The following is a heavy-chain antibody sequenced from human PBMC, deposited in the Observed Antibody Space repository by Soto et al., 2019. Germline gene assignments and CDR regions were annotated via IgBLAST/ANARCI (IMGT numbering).Heavy chain of an antibody. Sequence: SETLSLTCAVYGGSFSGYYWSWIRQPPGKGLEWIGEINHSGSTNYNPSLKSRVTISVDTSKNQFSLKLSSVTAADTAVYYCARVPVAGTIDYRGQGTLVTVSP. CDR3: ARVPVAGTIDY. V-gene: IGHV4-34*01. J-gene: IGHJ4*02. CDR1: GGSFSGYY. D-gene: IGHD6-19*01. CDR2: INHSGST.